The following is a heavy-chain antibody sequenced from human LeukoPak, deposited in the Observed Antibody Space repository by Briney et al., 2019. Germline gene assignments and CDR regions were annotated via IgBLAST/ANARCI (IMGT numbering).Heavy chain of an antibody. V-gene: IGHV3-21*01. J-gene: IGHJ6*02. CDR2: ISSSSSYI. CDR3: ARDIVVVPAADYYYYYGMDV. Sequence: GGSLRLSCAASGFTFSSYSMNWVRQAPGKGLEWVSSISSSSSYIYYADSVKGRFTISRDNAKNSLYLQMNSLRAEDTAVYYCARDIVVVPAADYYYYYGMDVWGQGTTVTVSS. CDR1: GFTFSSYS. D-gene: IGHD2-2*01.